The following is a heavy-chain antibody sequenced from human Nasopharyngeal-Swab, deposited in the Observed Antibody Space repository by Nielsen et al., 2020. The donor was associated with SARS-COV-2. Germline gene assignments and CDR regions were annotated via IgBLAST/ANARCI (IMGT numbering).Heavy chain of an antibody. D-gene: IGHD4-17*01. CDR2: ISYDGSNE. Sequence: GSLRLSCAASGFTFSSSGMDWVRQAPGKGLEWVAVISYDGSNEYYGDSVKGRFTISRDNSKNTLYLQMNSLRVEDTAVYYCAKDVHGDYGGIDYWGQGILVTVSS. CDR1: GFTFSSSG. J-gene: IGHJ4*02. CDR3: AKDVHGDYGGIDY. V-gene: IGHV3-30*18.